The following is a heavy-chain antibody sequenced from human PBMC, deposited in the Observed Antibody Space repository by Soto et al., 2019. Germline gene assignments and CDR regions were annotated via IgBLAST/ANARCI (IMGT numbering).Heavy chain of an antibody. CDR3: VKGYCSSTSCSFDH. Sequence: GGSLRLSCAASGFTFSNFAMNWVRQAPGKGLEWVSVISGSADTTYNADSVKGRFTISRDNSKNTVDLQMNSLRAEDTALYYCVKGYCSSTSCSFDHWGQGTLVTVSS. CDR1: GFTFSNFA. J-gene: IGHJ4*02. V-gene: IGHV3-23*01. D-gene: IGHD2-2*01. CDR2: ISGSADTT.